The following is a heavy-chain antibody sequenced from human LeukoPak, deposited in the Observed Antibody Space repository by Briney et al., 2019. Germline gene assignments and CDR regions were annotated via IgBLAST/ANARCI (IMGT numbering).Heavy chain of an antibody. V-gene: IGHV4-38-2*01. CDR2: IYHSGST. Sequence: SETLSLTCAVSGYSISSGYYWGWIRQPPGQGLEWIGSIYHSGSTYYNPSLKSRVTISVDTSKNQFSLKLSSVTAADTAVYYCARTLGYCTSGVCPRGWFDPWGQGTLVSVSS. J-gene: IGHJ5*02. CDR3: ARTLGYCTSGVCPRGWFDP. CDR1: GYSISSGYY. D-gene: IGHD2-8*01.